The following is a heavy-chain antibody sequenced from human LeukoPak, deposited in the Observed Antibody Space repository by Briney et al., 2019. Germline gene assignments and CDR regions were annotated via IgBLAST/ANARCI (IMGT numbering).Heavy chain of an antibody. Sequence: GGSLRPSCAASGFTVSSNYMSWVRQAPGKGLEWVSVIYSGGSTYYADSVKGRFTISRDNSKNTLYLQMNSLRAEDTAVYYCARDPRYSGSSVDAFDIWGQGTMVTVSS. D-gene: IGHD1-26*01. CDR1: GFTVSSNY. CDR2: IYSGGST. J-gene: IGHJ3*02. V-gene: IGHV3-53*01. CDR3: ARDPRYSGSSVDAFDI.